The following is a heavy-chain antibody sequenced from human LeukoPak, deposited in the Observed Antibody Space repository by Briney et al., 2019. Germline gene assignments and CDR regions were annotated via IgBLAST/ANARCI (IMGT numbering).Heavy chain of an antibody. CDR1: GFTFSSYG. V-gene: IGHV3-30*03. Sequence: GGSLRLSCAASGFTFSSYGMYWVRQAPGKGLEWVAVISYGGSNKYYADSVKGRFTISRDNSKNTLYLQMNSLRAEDTAVYYCARAGPRVVAATRLYAFDIWGQGTMVTVSS. D-gene: IGHD2-15*01. J-gene: IGHJ3*02. CDR3: ARAGPRVVAATRLYAFDI. CDR2: ISYGGSNK.